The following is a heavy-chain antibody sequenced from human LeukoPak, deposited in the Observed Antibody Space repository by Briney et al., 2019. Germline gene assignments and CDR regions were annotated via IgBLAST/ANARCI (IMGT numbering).Heavy chain of an antibody. CDR1: GGTFISYA. Sequence: SVKVSCKASGGTFISYAIGWVRQAPGQGLEWMGGIIPIFGTANYAQKFQGRVTITADESTSTAYMELSSLRSEDTAVYYCAMYYYDSSGYYDFDYWGQGTLVTVSS. J-gene: IGHJ4*02. D-gene: IGHD3-22*01. V-gene: IGHV1-69*01. CDR2: IIPIFGTA. CDR3: AMYYYDSSGYYDFDY.